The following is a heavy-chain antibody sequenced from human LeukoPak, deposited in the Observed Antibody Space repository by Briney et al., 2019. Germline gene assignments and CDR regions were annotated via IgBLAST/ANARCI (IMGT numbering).Heavy chain of an antibody. CDR3: AIIPDIVVVPDAPTDY. J-gene: IGHJ4*02. V-gene: IGHV3-30*02. CDR2: IRYDGSNK. Sequence: PGGSLRLSCAASGFTFSSYAMHWVRQAPGKGLEWVAFIRYDGSNKYYADSVKGRFTISRDNSKNTLYLQMNSLRAEDTAVYYCAIIPDIVVVPDAPTDYWGQGTLVTVSS. CDR1: GFTFSSYA. D-gene: IGHD2-2*01.